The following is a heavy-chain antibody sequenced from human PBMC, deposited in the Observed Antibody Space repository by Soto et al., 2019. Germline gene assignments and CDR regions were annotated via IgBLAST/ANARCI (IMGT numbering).Heavy chain of an antibody. CDR1: RYIFTAYF. CDR3: ASHDPGARFDA. J-gene: IGHJ5*02. V-gene: IGHV1-2*02. Sequence: QVQLVQSGAEVKKPGASVKVSCKAPRYIFTAYFMHWVRQAPGQGLEWMGWINPNNGATHYGLSFQGRVTMTRYTSISTASMELSSLRYDDRAVYYCASHDPGARFDAWGQGTLVIVSS. D-gene: IGHD1-1*01. CDR2: INPNNGAT.